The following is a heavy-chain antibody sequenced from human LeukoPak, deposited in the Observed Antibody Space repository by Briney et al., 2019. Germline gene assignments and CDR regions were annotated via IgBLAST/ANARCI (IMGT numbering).Heavy chain of an antibody. CDR3: ARLYSGYGNNYYYTDV. CDR2: INPNSGGT. CDR1: GYTFTGYY. Sequence: ASVKVSCKASGYTFTGYYMHWVRQAPGQGLEWMGWINPNSGGTNYAQKFQGRVTMTRGTSITTAYMELSRLRSDDTAVYYCARLYSGYGNNYYYTDVWGKGTTVTVSS. J-gene: IGHJ6*03. D-gene: IGHD5-12*01. V-gene: IGHV1-2*02.